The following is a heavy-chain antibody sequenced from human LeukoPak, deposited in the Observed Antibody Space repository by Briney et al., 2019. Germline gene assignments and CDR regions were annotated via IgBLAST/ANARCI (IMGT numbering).Heavy chain of an antibody. CDR3: ARDNWFDY. Sequence: GGSLRLSCAASGFTFSRYSMTWVRLAPGKGLEWISYISPSGDTIYHADSVKGRFTISRDNAKNSLYLQMNSLRDEDAAVYYCARDNWFDYWGQGTLVSVSS. V-gene: IGHV3-48*02. CDR2: ISPSGDTI. CDR1: GFTFSRYS. J-gene: IGHJ5*01.